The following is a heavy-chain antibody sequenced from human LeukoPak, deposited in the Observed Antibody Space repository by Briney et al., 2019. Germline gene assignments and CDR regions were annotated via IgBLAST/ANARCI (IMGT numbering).Heavy chain of an antibody. Sequence: SETLSLTCAVSGYSISNGYYWGCIRQPPGKGLEWIGSIYHTGSTYYNPSLKSRVTISVDTSKKQFSLKLSSVTAADTAVYYCARHQSAIALFDYWGQGTLVTVSS. CDR3: ARHQSAIALFDY. CDR1: GYSISNGYY. J-gene: IGHJ4*02. V-gene: IGHV4-38-2*01. CDR2: IYHTGST. D-gene: IGHD2-2*02.